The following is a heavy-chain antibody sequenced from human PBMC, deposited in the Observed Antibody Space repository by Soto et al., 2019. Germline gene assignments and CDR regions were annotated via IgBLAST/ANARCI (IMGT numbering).Heavy chain of an antibody. CDR2: IYYSGST. CDR3: ARGAQVYGDPRAYYYYYYMDV. V-gene: IGHV4-59*01. D-gene: IGHD4-17*01. CDR1: GGSISSYY. Sequence: SETLSLTCTVSGGSISSYYWSWIRQPPGKGLEWIGYIYYSGSTNYNPSLKIRVTISVDTSKNQFSLKLSSVTAADTAVYYCARGAQVYGDPRAYYYYYYMDVWGKGTTVTVSS. J-gene: IGHJ6*03.